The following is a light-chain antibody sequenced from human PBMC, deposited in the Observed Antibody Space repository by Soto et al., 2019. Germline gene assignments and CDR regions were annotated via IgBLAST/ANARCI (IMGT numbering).Light chain of an antibody. CDR1: SRDVGGYNY. V-gene: IGLV2-8*01. Sequence: QSVLTHPPSASGSPGQSVTISCTGTSRDVGGYNYVSWYQQHPGRAPKLMIYDVTKRPSGVPDRFSGSKSGNTASLTVSGLQAEDEADYYCSSYTGTHVVFGTGTKVTVL. CDR2: DVT. CDR3: SSYTGTHVV. J-gene: IGLJ1*01.